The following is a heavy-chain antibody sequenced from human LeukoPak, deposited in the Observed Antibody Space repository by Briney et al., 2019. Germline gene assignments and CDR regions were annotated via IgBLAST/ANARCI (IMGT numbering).Heavy chain of an antibody. CDR1: GFTFSSYA. D-gene: IGHD5-24*01. Sequence: GGSLRLSCTASGFTFSSYAMSWVRQAPGKGLEWVSSIRSSGGSTYYADSVKGRFTISRDNSKNTLFLQMNSLRAEDTAIYYCARTFRSGDGYKVGYFDYWGQGTLVTVSS. V-gene: IGHV3-23*01. CDR2: IRSSGGST. J-gene: IGHJ4*02. CDR3: ARTFRSGDGYKVGYFDY.